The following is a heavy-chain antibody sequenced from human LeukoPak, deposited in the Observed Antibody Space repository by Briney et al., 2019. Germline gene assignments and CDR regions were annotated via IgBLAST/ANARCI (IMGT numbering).Heavy chain of an antibody. CDR3: AKTGRDYGDFFYFDY. J-gene: IGHJ4*02. CDR1: GFTFSSYA. CDR2: LNHGGGST. V-gene: IGHV3-23*01. D-gene: IGHD4-17*01. Sequence: GGSLRLSCAASGFTFSSYAMSWVRQAPGKGLEWVSALNHGGGSTYYADSVKGRFTIFRDNSKNTLYLQISSLRAEDMAVYYCAKTGRDYGDFFYFDYWGQGTLVTVSS.